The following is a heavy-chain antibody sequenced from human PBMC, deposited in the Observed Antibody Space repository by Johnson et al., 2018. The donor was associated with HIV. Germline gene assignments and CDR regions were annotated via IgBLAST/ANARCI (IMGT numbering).Heavy chain of an antibody. CDR3: ARARGAREWGLLPPVDAFDI. Sequence: VQLVESGGGLVQPGGSLRLSCAASGFTFSSYDMHWVRQATGKGLEWVSAIGTAGDTYYPGSVKGRFTISRENAKNSLYLQMNSLRAGDTAVYYCARARGAREWGLLPPVDAFDIWGQGTMVTVSS. D-gene: IGHD1-26*01. CDR1: GFTFSSYD. V-gene: IGHV3-13*01. CDR2: IGTAGDT. J-gene: IGHJ3*02.